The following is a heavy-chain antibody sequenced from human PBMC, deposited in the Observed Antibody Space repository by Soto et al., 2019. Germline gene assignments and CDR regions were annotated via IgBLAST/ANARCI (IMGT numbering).Heavy chain of an antibody. Sequence: KPSETLSLTCTVSVSSINSRSYYWGWIRQSPGKGLEWIGSIYYSGSTYYNPSLKSRVAMSVDTSKNQFSLKLRSVSAADTAVYYCARQRTSVVTQAYFDDWGQGSLVNVSS. CDR1: VSSINSRSYY. CDR2: IYYSGST. J-gene: IGHJ4*02. CDR3: ARQRTSVVTQAYFDD. D-gene: IGHD2-21*02. V-gene: IGHV4-39*01.